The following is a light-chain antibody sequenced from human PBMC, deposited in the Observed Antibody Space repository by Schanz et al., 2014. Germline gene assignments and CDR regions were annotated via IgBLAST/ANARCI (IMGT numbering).Light chain of an antibody. CDR1: SNDIGDYNY. Sequence: QSALTQPRSVSGSPGQSVTISCTGTSNDIGDYNYVSWYQQHPGKAPKVMIYDVNKRPSGVPDRFSGSKSGDTASLTVSGLQVEDEADYYCGSYAGNINWVFGGGTQLTVL. CDR2: DVN. V-gene: IGLV2-11*01. J-gene: IGLJ3*02. CDR3: GSYAGNINWV.